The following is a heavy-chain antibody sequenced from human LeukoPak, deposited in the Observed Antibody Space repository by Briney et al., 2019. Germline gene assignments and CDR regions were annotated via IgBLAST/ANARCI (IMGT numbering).Heavy chain of an antibody. Sequence: GRSLRLSCTASGFTFDEYAMYWVRQAPGKGLELVAHASWNSNSVDYGDSVRGRFTIRRDNARKSLYLQMNSLRAEDTAVYYCARDLEAFDIWGQGTMVTVSS. J-gene: IGHJ3*02. V-gene: IGHV3-9*01. D-gene: IGHD5-24*01. CDR3: ARDLEAFDI. CDR1: GFTFDEYA. CDR2: ASWNSNSV.